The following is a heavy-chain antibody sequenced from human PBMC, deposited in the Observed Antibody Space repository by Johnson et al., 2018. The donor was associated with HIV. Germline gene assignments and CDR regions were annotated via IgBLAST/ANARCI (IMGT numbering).Heavy chain of an antibody. D-gene: IGHD2-15*01. CDR1: GFSFGSYA. CDR2: ITATGGNT. J-gene: IGHJ3*01. V-gene: IGHV3-23*04. CDR3: ARPSVIPHGGGCDV. Sequence: VQLVESGGGVVQPGRSLRLSCAASGFSFGSYALSWVRQAPGKGLEWVSSITATGGNTYYADSVNGRFTVSRDKSKSTLYLKLHGLTAEDTALYYCARPSVIPHGGGCDVWGRGTMVVVST.